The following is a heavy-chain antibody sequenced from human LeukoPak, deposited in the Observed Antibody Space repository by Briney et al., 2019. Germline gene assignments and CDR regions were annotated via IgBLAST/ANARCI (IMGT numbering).Heavy chain of an antibody. J-gene: IGHJ5*02. CDR2: IIPIFGTA. CDR1: GGTFSSYA. Sequence: SSVKVSCKASGGTFSSYAISWVRQAPGQGLEWMGGIIPIFGTANYAQKFQGRVTITTDESTSTAYMEQSSLRSEDTAVYYCARRASDYYDSSGYYYWFDPWGQGTLVTVSS. V-gene: IGHV1-69*05. D-gene: IGHD3-22*01. CDR3: ARRASDYYDSSGYYYWFDP.